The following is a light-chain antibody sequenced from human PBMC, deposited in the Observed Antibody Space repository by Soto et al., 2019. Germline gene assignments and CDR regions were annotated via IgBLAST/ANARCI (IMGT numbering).Light chain of an antibody. CDR2: KAS. J-gene: IGKJ2*01. CDR3: QQYNTYPYT. CDR1: QSISTW. V-gene: IGKV1-5*03. Sequence: DIQMTQSPSTLSESVGDRVTSTCRTSQSISTWVAWYQQKPGKAPNLLIHKASSLENEVPSSFSGRGLGTEFTFNISSLQPDDFATYYCQQYNTYPYTFGQGTKLEIK.